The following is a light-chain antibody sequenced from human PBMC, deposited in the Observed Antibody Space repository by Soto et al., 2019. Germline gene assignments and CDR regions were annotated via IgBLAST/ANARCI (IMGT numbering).Light chain of an antibody. J-gene: IGKJ1*01. CDR3: QQYSDWPRT. CDR1: QSVGSN. CDR2: GAS. V-gene: IGKV3D-15*01. Sequence: IMMTQSPATLSVSPEERATLSCRASQSVGSNLAWYQQKPGQAPRLLIYGASTWATGIPARFSGSGSGTEFTLTLSSLQSEDFAVYYCQQYSDWPRTFGQGTKVEIK.